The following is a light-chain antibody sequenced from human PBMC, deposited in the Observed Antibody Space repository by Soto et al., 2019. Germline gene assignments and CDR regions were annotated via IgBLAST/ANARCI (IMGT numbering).Light chain of an antibody. J-gene: IGLJ1*01. V-gene: IGLV2-14*01. CDR1: SSDVGGYNY. Sequence: QSALTQPASVSGSHGHSITISCTGTSSDVGGYNYVSWYQQHPGKAPKLMIYDVSNRPSGVSNRFSGSKSGNTASLTISGLQAEDEADYYCSSYTSSSTPVYVFGTGTKVTVL. CDR2: DVS. CDR3: SSYTSSSTPVYV.